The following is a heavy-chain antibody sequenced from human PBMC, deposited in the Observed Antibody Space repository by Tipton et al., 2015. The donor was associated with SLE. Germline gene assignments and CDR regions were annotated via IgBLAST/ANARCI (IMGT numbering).Heavy chain of an antibody. D-gene: IGHD3-22*01. J-gene: IGHJ6*03. CDR2: ISAYNGNT. CDR3: ASGRGGYYDSSGYYTRRCDYYYYMAV. CDR1: GYTFTSYG. Sequence: QLVQSGAEVKKPGASVKVSCEASGYTFTSYGISWVRQAPGQGLEWMGWISAYNGNTNYAQKLQGRVTMTTDTSTSTAYMELRSLRSDDTAVYYCASGRGGYYDSSGYYTRRCDYYYYMAVWGKGTTVSVSS. V-gene: IGHV1-18*01.